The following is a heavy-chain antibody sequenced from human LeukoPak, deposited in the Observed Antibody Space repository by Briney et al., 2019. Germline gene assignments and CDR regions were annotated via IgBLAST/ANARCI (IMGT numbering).Heavy chain of an antibody. J-gene: IGHJ6*03. D-gene: IGHD6-13*01. CDR3: ARQTFRSSSRRPLYYMDV. CDR1: GGSFSGYY. CDR2: IYYSGST. V-gene: IGHV4-59*08. Sequence: PSETLSLTCAVYGGSFSGYYWSWIRQPPGRGLEWIGYIYYSGSTYYNPSLKSRVTISVDTSKNQFSLKLSSVTAADTAVYYCARQTFRSSSRRPLYYMDVWGKGTTVTISS.